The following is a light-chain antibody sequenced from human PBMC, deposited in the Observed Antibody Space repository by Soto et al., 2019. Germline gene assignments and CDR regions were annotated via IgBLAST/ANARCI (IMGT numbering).Light chain of an antibody. J-gene: IGKJ3*01. V-gene: IGKV1-12*01. CDR2: VAS. Sequence: DIQLTQSPSSVSASVGDRVTITCRASQDIGTWLAWYQQKPGKAPKLLIYVASNLQSGVPSRFSGAGSGTDFNLTITSLQPVDFATYHCQQADSFPFTFGPGTKVDIK. CDR3: QQADSFPFT. CDR1: QDIGTW.